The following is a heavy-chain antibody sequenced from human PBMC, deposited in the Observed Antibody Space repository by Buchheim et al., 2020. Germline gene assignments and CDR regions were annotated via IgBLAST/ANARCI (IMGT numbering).Heavy chain of an antibody. Sequence: VQLVQSGGGSVKPGGSLRLSCAASGFTFSSYSMNWVRQAPGKGLEWVSSISSSSGYIYYADSVKGRFTISRDNAKNSLYLQMNSLRAEDTAVYYCARDGHYYYGSGSEDYYYYGMDVWGQGTT. V-gene: IGHV3-21*01. CDR1: GFTFSSYS. CDR3: ARDGHYYYGSGSEDYYYYGMDV. CDR2: ISSSSGYI. J-gene: IGHJ6*02. D-gene: IGHD3-10*01.